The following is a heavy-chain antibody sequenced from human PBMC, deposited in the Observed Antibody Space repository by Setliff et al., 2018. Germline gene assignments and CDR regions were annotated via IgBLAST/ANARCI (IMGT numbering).Heavy chain of an antibody. V-gene: IGHV3-48*01. D-gene: IGHD3-22*01. J-gene: IGHJ6*03. Sequence: GGSLRLSCVTSGFTFSNYGMTWVRRAPGKGLEWISYISTSSTIIYYADSVKGRFTISRDNANHSLHLQMNSLRAEDTAVYFCARLALTGYDTSGYYYALDYYYYMDGWGKGTTVTV. CDR2: ISTSSTII. CDR3: ARLALTGYDTSGYYYALDYYYYMDG. CDR1: GFTFSNYG.